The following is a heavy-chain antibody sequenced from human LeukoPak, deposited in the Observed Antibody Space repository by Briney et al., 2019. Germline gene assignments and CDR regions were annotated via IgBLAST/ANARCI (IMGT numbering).Heavy chain of an antibody. J-gene: IGHJ4*02. CDR3: ARVYSRESGYDFVFHY. CDR2: ISYDGNHI. D-gene: IGHD5-12*01. CDR1: GFSFSSYG. V-gene: IGHV3-33*01. Sequence: GSLRLSCAASGFSFSSYGFHWVRQAPGKGLEWVSAISYDGNHIHYADPVKGRFTISRDNSKNTLYLQMNSLRAEDTAVYYCARVYSRESGYDFVFHYWGQGTLVTVSS.